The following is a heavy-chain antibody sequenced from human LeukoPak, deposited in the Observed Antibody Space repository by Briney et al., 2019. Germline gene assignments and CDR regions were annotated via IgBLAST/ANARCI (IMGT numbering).Heavy chain of an antibody. CDR1: GGSFSGYY. J-gene: IGHJ4*02. V-gene: IGHV4-34*01. Sequence: PLETLSLTCAVYGGSFSGYYWSWIRQPPGKGLEWIGEINHSGSTNYNPSLKSRVTISVDTSKNQFSLKLSSVTAADTAVYYCAREPIQRTFDYWGQGTLVTVSS. CDR3: AREPIQRTFDY. D-gene: IGHD1-14*01. CDR2: INHSGST.